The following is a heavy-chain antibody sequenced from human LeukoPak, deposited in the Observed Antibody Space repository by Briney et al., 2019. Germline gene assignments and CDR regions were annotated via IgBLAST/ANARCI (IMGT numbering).Heavy chain of an antibody. CDR1: GFTFSNYE. CDR3: AREVEWELTDY. J-gene: IGHJ4*02. Sequence: PGGSLRLSCAASGFTFSNYEMNWVRQAPGKGLEWVSYITAYGTNKYDADSVKGRFTISRDNAKNSLYLQMNSLRVDDTAIYYCAREVEWELTDYWGEGTLVTVSS. V-gene: IGHV3-48*03. D-gene: IGHD1-26*01. CDR2: ITAYGTNK.